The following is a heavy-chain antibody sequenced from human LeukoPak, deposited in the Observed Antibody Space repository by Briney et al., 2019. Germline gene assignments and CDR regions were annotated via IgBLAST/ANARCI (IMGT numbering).Heavy chain of an antibody. CDR2: ISSSGSTI. J-gene: IGHJ4*02. D-gene: IGHD4-17*01. CDR1: GFTFSSYA. CDR3: ARDDYGDYGPQSNDY. Sequence: GGSLRLSCAASGFTFSSYAMNWVRQAPGKGLEWVSYISSSGSTIYCADSVKGRFTISRDNAKNSLYLQMNSLRAEDTAVYYCARDDYGDYGPQSNDYWGQGTLVTVSS. V-gene: IGHV3-48*04.